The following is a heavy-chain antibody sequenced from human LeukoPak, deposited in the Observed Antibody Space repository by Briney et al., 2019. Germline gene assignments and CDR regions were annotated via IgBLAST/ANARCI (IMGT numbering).Heavy chain of an antibody. D-gene: IGHD1-14*01. Sequence: ASVKVSCKASGYTFTSYYMHWVRQAPGQGLEWMGWISAYNGNTNYAQKLQGRVTMTTDTSTSTAYMELRSLRSDDTAVYYCARDLNHMTPDYWGQGTLVTVSS. CDR2: ISAYNGNT. CDR3: ARDLNHMTPDY. J-gene: IGHJ4*02. CDR1: GYTFTSYY. V-gene: IGHV1-18*04.